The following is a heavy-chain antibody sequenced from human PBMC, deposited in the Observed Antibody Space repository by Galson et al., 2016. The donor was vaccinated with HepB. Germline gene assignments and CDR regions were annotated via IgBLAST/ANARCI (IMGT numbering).Heavy chain of an antibody. Sequence: TLSLTCTVSGGSISSGGYSWSWIRQPAGKGLKWIGRIFPGGSTNYNPSLKSRVTISIDTTKNQFSLRLNSVTAADTAIYFCGRGGDWKFDYWGQGIQVTVSS. D-gene: IGHD2-21*02. V-gene: IGHV4-61*02. CDR1: GGSISSGGYS. J-gene: IGHJ4*02. CDR2: IFPGGST. CDR3: GRGGDWKFDY.